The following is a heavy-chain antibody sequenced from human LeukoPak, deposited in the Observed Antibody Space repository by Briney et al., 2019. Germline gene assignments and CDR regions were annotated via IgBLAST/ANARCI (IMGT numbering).Heavy chain of an antibody. CDR2: IIPILGIA. CDR3: ARAREWFGELYPYY. V-gene: IGHV1-69*04. CDR1: GGTFSSYA. D-gene: IGHD3-10*01. J-gene: IGHJ4*01. Sequence: SVKVSCKASGGTFSSYAISWVRQAPGQGLEWMGRIIPILGIANYAQKFQGRVTITADKSTSTAYMELSSLRSEDTAVYYCARAREWFGELYPYYWGRGTLVTVSS.